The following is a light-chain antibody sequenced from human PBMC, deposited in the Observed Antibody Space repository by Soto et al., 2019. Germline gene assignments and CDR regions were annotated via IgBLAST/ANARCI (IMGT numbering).Light chain of an antibody. J-gene: IGKJ2*01. CDR3: QQSDSTTYT. CDR1: QTISTY. V-gene: IGKV1-39*01. Sequence: DIQMTQSPSSLSASVGDRVTITCRASQTISTYLNWYQQKPGKAPRLLIYDASSLLSGVPSRFSGSGYGTDFTLTIASLQPEDFSTYYCQQSDSTTYTFGQGNKVEI. CDR2: DAS.